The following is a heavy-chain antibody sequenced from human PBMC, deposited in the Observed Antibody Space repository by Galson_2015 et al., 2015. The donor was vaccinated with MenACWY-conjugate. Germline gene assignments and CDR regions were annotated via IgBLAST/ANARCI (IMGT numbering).Heavy chain of an antibody. V-gene: IGHV4-39*07. CDR3: ARDVRAGYGELWDV. J-gene: IGHJ6*02. D-gene: IGHD3-10*01. CDR2: INYSGST. Sequence: IGSINYSGSTYYKPSLKSRVAISLDTPKKQFSLNLYSVTAADTAIYYCARDVRAGYGELWDVWGQGTTVTVSS.